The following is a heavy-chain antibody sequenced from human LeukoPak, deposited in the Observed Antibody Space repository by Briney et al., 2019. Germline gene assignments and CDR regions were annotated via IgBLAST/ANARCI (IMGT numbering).Heavy chain of an antibody. D-gene: IGHD3-22*01. CDR2: INADSSTI. J-gene: IGHJ4*02. Sequence: PGGSLRLSCAASGFTLSTYNMKWVRQAPGKGLEWISYINADSSTIQYADSVRGRFTTSRDNAKNSLYLQMNSLRAEDTAVYYCVRDNSRGQSLGVIYWGQGSLVTVSS. CDR3: VRDNSRGQSLGVIY. CDR1: GFTLSTYN. V-gene: IGHV3-48*01.